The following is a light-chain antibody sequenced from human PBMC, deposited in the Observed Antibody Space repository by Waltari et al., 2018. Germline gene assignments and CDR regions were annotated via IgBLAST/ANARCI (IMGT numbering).Light chain of an antibody. V-gene: IGKV1-39*01. Sequence: DIQMTQSPSSLSAVVGDRVTITCRASQSIGNYLNWYQQKPGKAPQLLIYSASSLQRGVPARFSGRGSGTEFSLTISGLQPDDFATYYCQESYSSPPSTFGRGTKV. J-gene: IGKJ1*01. CDR3: QESYSSPPST. CDR1: QSIGNY. CDR2: SAS.